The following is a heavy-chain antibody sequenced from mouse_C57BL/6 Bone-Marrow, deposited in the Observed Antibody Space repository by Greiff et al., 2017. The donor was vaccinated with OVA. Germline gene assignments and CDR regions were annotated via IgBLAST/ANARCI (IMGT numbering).Heavy chain of an antibody. CDR3: TETGPWFAY. J-gene: IGHJ3*01. D-gene: IGHD4-1*01. CDR2: VDPENGDT. V-gene: IGHV14-4*01. Sequence: EVQLQQSGAELMRPGASVKLSCTASGFNIKDGYMHWVKQRPEQGLEWIGWVDPENGDTEYASKFQGKATITADTSSNTAYLQLSSLTSEDTAVYYCTETGPWFAYWGQGTLVTVSA. CDR1: GFNIKDGY.